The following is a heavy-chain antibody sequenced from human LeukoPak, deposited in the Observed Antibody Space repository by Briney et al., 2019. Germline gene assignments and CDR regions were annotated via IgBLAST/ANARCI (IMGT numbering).Heavy chain of an antibody. CDR3: ARERAAAGKFFDY. D-gene: IGHD6-13*01. V-gene: IGHV1-2*02. J-gene: IGHJ4*02. CDR1: GYTFTGYY. Sequence: ASVKVSCKASGYTFTGYYMHWVRQAPGQGLEWMGWINPNSGGTNYAQKFQGRVTMTRATSISTAYMELSRLRSDDTAVYYCARERAAAGKFFDYWGQGTLVTVSS. CDR2: INPNSGGT.